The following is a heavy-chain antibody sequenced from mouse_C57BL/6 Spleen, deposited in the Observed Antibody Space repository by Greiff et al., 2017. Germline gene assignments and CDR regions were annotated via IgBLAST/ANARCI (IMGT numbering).Heavy chain of an antibody. CDR2: IYPGDGDT. D-gene: IGHD2-4*01. V-gene: IGHV1-82*01. Sequence: VQLQQSGPELVKPGASVKISCKASGYAFSSSWMNWVKQRPGKGLEWIGRIYPGDGDTNYNGKFKGKATLTADKSSSTAYMQLSSLTSEDSAVYFCARVGDYDAFAYWGQGTLVTVSA. CDR1: GYAFSSSW. CDR3: ARVGDYDAFAY. J-gene: IGHJ3*01.